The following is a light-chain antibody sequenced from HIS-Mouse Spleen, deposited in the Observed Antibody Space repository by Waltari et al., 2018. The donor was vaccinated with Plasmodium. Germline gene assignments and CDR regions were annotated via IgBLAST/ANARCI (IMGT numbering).Light chain of an antibody. CDR2: DVS. CDR3: CSYAGSYTWV. Sequence: QSALTQPRSVSGSPGQSVTISCTGTSSDVGGYNYVSWYHQHPGKAPKVMIYDVSKRPSGVPDRFCGSKSGNTASLTISGLEAEDEAEYYCCSYAGSYTWVFGGGTKRTVL. V-gene: IGLV2-11*01. J-gene: IGLJ3*02. CDR1: SSDVGGYNY.